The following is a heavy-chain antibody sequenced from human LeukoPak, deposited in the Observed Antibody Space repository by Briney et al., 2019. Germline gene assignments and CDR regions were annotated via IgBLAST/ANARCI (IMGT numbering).Heavy chain of an antibody. V-gene: IGHV3-33*01. CDR2: VWYDGSNK. Sequence: GGSLRLSCAASGFTFSSCGMHWVRQAPGKGLEWVAVVWYDGSNKYYADSVKGRFTISRDNSKNTLYLQMNSLRAEDTAVYYCARDRGDYGDSFDAFDIWGQGTMVTVSS. J-gene: IGHJ3*02. CDR3: ARDRGDYGDSFDAFDI. D-gene: IGHD4-17*01. CDR1: GFTFSSCG.